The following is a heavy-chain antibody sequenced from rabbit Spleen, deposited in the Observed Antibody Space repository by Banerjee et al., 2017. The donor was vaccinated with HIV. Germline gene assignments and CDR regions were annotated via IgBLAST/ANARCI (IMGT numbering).Heavy chain of an antibody. CDR3: ARDGTGGSYFAL. J-gene: IGHJ4*01. D-gene: IGHD8-1*01. Sequence: QLVESAGGLVQPGGSLKLSCKASGFTLSSYYMNWVRQAPGKGLEWIGYIDPLFGITYYANWVNGRFSISRENAQNTVFLQMTSLTAADTATYFCARDGTGGSYFALWGPGTLVTVS. CDR1: GFTLSSYY. V-gene: IGHV1S7*01. CDR2: IDPLFGIT.